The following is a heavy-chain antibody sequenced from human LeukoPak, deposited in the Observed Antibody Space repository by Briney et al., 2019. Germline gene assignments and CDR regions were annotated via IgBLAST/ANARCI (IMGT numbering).Heavy chain of an antibody. CDR3: ARLTGTTGFDY. V-gene: IGHV3-7*01. CDR2: IKQDGSDK. CDR1: GFPFSSYW. D-gene: IGHD1-1*01. J-gene: IGHJ4*02. Sequence: PGGSLSLSCAASGFPFSSYWMSWVRQAPGKGLEWVANIKQDGSDKYYVDSVKGRFTISRDNAKNSLYLQLNSLRADDTAVYYCARLTGTTGFDYWGQGTLVTVSS.